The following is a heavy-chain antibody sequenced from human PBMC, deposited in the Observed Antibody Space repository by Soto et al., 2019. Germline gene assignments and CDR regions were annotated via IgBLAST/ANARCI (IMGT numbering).Heavy chain of an antibody. CDR2: IYYSGST. V-gene: IGHV4-31*03. D-gene: IGHD3-10*01. J-gene: IGHJ5*02. CDR3: ARDQGYYGSGRPGWFDP. Sequence: PSETLSLTCTVSGGSISSGGYYWSWIRQHPGKGLGWIGYIYYSGSTYYNPSLKSRVTISVDTSKNQFSLKLSSVTAADTAVYYCARDQGYYGSGRPGWFDPWGQGTLVTVSS. CDR1: GGSISSGGYY.